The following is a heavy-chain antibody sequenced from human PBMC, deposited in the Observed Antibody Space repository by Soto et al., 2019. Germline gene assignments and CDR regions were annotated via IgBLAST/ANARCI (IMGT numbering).Heavy chain of an antibody. J-gene: IGHJ4*02. CDR1: GGTSTIYT. Sequence: QVPLVQSGAELKKPGSSVKVSCEASGGTSTIYTITWVRQAPGQGLAWMGRIVPMLGITNYARNFQDRLTITADQSKGTVYMELSSPRFEDTALYYCATEKYGAGRVGVYDWGQGTQVTVSS. D-gene: IGHD1-26*01. V-gene: IGHV1-69*08. CDR2: IVPMLGIT. CDR3: ATEKYGAGRVGVYD.